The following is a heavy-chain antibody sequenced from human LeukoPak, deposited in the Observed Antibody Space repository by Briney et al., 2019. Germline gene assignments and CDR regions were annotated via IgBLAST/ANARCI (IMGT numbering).Heavy chain of an antibody. Sequence: PSETLSLTCTVSGGSLSSSSYYWGWIRQPPGKGLEWIGSIYYSGSTYYNPSLKSRVTISVDTAKNQYAPKLSSVAAADTAVYYCARPLSGGVGATYGAFDIWGQGTMVTVSS. CDR3: ARPLSGGVGATYGAFDI. J-gene: IGHJ3*02. CDR2: IYYSGST. D-gene: IGHD1-26*01. V-gene: IGHV4-39*01. CDR1: GGSLSSSSYY.